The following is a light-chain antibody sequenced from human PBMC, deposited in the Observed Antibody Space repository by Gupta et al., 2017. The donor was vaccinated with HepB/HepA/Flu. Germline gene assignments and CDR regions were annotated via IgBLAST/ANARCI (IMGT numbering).Light chain of an antibody. J-gene: IGKJ4*01. CDR3: QQYYSTLLT. V-gene: IGKV4-1*01. CDR2: WAS. CDR1: QSVLYSSNNNNY. Sequence: DILMSHTLDSLSVSLGERAPINCKSSQSVLYSSNNNNYLAWYQQTSGQPPKLLIYWASTRETGVPDRFSGGGSGKDFTLTISSLQAEDVAVYYCQQYYSTLLTFGGGTKVEIK.